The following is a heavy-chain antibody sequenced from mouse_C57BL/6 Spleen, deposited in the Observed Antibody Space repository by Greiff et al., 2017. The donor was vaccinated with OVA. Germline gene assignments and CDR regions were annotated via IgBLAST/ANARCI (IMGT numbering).Heavy chain of an antibody. CDR3: TRDRGTTVVAPFDY. D-gene: IGHD1-1*01. V-gene: IGHV5-9-1*02. CDR2: ISSGGDYI. Sequence: DVMLVESGEGLVKPGGSLKLSCAASGFTFSSYAMSWVRQTPEKRLEWVAYISSGGDYIYYADTVKGRFTISRDNARNTLYLQMSSLKSEDTAMYYCTRDRGTTVVAPFDYWGQGTTLTVSS. CDR1: GFTFSSYA. J-gene: IGHJ2*01.